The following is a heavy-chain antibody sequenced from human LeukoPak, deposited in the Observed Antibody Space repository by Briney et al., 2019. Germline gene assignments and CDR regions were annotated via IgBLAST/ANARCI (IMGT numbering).Heavy chain of an antibody. CDR2: INQSGST. Sequence: SETLSLTCAVYGGSFSGYYWSWIRQPPGKGLEWIGEINQSGSTNYNPSLKSRVTISVDTSKNQFSLKLSSVTAADTAVYYCASGSYCSGGSCYFGWGQGTLVTVSS. CDR3: ASGSYCSGGSCYFG. CDR1: GGSFSGYY. V-gene: IGHV4-34*01. J-gene: IGHJ4*02. D-gene: IGHD2-15*01.